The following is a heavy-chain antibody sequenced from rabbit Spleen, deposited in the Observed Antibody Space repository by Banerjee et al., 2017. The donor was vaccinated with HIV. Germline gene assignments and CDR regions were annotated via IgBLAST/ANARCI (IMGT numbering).Heavy chain of an antibody. J-gene: IGHJ4*01. CDR1: GVSFSSSSY. D-gene: IGHD2-1*01. CDR3: VRDQAGDADYGPYYLNL. V-gene: IGHV1S43*01. CDR2: IEPIFGNT. Sequence: QEQLVESGGGLVKPDGSLTLTCTASGVSFSSSSYMCWVRQAPGKGLEWIGYIEPIFGNTYYANWVNGRFTISSHNAQNTLYLQLSSLTVADTATYFCVRDQAGDADYGPYYLNLWGPGTLVTVS.